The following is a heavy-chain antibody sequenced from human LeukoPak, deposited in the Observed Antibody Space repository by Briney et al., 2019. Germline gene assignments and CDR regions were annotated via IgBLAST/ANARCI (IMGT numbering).Heavy chain of an antibody. J-gene: IGHJ5*02. CDR1: GGSFSGYY. Sequence: SETLSRTCAVYGGSFSGYYWSWIRQPPGKGLEWIGETNHSGSTNYNPSLKSRVTISVDTSKNQFSLKLSSVTAADTAVYYCARGDDPWGQGTLVTVSS. CDR2: TNHSGST. CDR3: ARGDDP. V-gene: IGHV4-34*01.